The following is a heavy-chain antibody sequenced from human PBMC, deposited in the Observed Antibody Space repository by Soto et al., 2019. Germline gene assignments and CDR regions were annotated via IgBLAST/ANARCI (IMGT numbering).Heavy chain of an antibody. CDR2: INHSGST. CDR1: GGSFSGYY. D-gene: IGHD2-21*01. CDR3: ARSIPHYYYYMDV. J-gene: IGHJ6*03. V-gene: IGHV4-34*01. Sequence: PSETLSLTCAVYGGSFSGYYWSWIRQPPGKGLEWIGSINHSGSTNYNPSLKSRATTSVDTSKNQFSLKLSSVTAADTAVYYCARSIPHYYYYMDVWGKGTTVTVSS.